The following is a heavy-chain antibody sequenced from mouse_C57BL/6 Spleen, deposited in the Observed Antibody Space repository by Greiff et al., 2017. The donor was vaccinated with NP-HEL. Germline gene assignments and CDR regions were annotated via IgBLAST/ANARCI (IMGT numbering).Heavy chain of an antibody. CDR2: IYPGDGDT. Sequence: QVRLQQSGPELVKPGASVKISCKASGYAFSSSWMNWVKQRPGKGLEWIGRIYPGDGDTNYNGKFKGKATLTADKSSSTAYMQLSSLTSEDSAVYFCARANWADYWGQGTTLTVSS. CDR1: GYAFSSSW. CDR3: ARANWADY. V-gene: IGHV1-82*01. J-gene: IGHJ2*01. D-gene: IGHD4-1*01.